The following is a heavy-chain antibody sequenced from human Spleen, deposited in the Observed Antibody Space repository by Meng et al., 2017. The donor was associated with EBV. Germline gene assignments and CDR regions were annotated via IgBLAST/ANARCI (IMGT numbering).Heavy chain of an antibody. V-gene: IGHV4-4*02. CDR1: RGFITSGDW. CDR3: ARAGYHRPASEY. J-gene: IGHJ4*02. D-gene: IGHD2-15*01. CDR2: IHHSGGT. Sequence: GQLRESGPGLGRPSGTRSPTWAVSRGFITSGDWWSWVRQSPGKGLEWIGEIHHSGGTSYNPSLKSRVTISLDMSKDQFSLRLSSVTAADTAVYYCARAGYHRPASEYWGQGTLVTVFS.